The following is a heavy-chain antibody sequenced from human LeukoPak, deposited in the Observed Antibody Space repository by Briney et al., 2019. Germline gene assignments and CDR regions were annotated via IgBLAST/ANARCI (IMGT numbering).Heavy chain of an antibody. CDR1: GFTFDDYG. Sequence: GGSLRLSCAASGFTFDDYGMSWVRHAPGKGLEWVSGINWNGGSTGYADSVKGRFTISRDNAKNSLYLQMNSLRAEDTALYYRARDFLGAAGTYAVYFQHWGPGTLVTVSS. CDR3: ARDFLGAAGTYAVYFQH. V-gene: IGHV3-20*04. CDR2: INWNGGST. D-gene: IGHD3-16*01. J-gene: IGHJ1*01.